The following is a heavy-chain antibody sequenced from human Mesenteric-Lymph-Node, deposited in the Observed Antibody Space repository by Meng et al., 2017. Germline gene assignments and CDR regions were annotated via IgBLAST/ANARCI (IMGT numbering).Heavy chain of an antibody. CDR1: ESTLTGYY. V-gene: IGHV1-2*06. J-gene: IGHJ4*02. Sequence: VRLVESGVGVKTPGASWKVSCKASESTLTGYYMHWVRQAPGQGLEWMGRINPNSGGTNYAPKFQGRVTMTRDTSISTAYMELSRLRSDDTAVYYCVVVTKGYFDYWGQGTLVTVSS. CDR3: VVVTKGYFDY. D-gene: IGHD3-22*01. CDR2: INPNSGGT.